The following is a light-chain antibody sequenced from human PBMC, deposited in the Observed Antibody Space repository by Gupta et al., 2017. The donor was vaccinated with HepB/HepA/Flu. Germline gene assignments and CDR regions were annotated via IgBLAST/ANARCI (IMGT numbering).Light chain of an antibody. V-gene: IGKV1-39*01. J-gene: IGKJ5*01. Sequence: DIQMTQSLSSLSASVGDRVTVTCWESQNIDNYLDWYQQRPGKAPKVLIYEASSSQSGVPDRFSGSGSGTDFTLTISSLQPEDSATYYCQQCYNTPTTFGQGTRLEIK. CDR3: QQCYNTPTT. CDR1: QNIDNY. CDR2: EAS.